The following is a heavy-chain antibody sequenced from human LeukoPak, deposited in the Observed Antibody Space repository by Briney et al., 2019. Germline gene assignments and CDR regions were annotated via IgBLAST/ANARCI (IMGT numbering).Heavy chain of an antibody. D-gene: IGHD6-19*01. CDR3: ARGMQWLEYYYYGMDV. V-gene: IGHV1-8*01. Sequence: ASVKVSCKASGYTFTSYDINWVRQATGQGLEWMGWMNPNSGNTGYAQKFQGRVTMTRISSISTAYMELSSLRSEDTAVYYCARGMQWLEYYYYGMDVWGQGTTVTVSS. CDR2: MNPNSGNT. J-gene: IGHJ6*02. CDR1: GYTFTSYD.